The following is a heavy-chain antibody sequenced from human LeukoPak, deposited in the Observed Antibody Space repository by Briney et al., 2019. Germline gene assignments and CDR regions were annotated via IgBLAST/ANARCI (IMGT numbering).Heavy chain of an antibody. CDR1: GFSVSSSGVA. V-gene: IGHV2-5*01. CDR3: AHLTTSAYYYDY. CDR2: IYWNDDD. J-gene: IGHJ4*02. Sequence: SGPTLVKPTETLTLTCTCSGFSVSSSGVAVGWIRQPPGKALEWLGHIYWNDDDRYSTSLRSRLTTTRDTSENQVVLTMTNMDPVDTATYYCAHLTTSAYYYDYWGQGTLVTVSS. D-gene: IGHD1-1*01.